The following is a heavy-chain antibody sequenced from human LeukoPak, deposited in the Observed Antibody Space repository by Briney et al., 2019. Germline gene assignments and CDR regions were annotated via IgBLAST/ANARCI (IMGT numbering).Heavy chain of an antibody. V-gene: IGHV4-39*01. CDR2: IFYSGTT. CDR3: ARLAGDYGANYFDY. Sequence: SETLSLTCTVSGGSISSSSYYWGWIRQPPGKGLEWIGTIFYSGTTYYNPSLKSRVTVSVDTSKNQFSLKLSSVTAADTAVYFCARLAGDYGANYFDYWGQGTLATVSS. J-gene: IGHJ4*02. D-gene: IGHD4-17*01. CDR1: GGSISSSSYY.